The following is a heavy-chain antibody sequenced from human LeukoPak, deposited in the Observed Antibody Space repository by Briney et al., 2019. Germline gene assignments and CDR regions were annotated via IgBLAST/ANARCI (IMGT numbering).Heavy chain of an antibody. D-gene: IGHD3-10*01. V-gene: IGHV4-4*02. CDR3: ARVTGFGELLYGWFDP. Sequence: SGTLSLTCAVSGGSISSSNWWSWVRQPPGKGLEWIGELYHSGSTNYNPSLKSRVNILVDKTKNQFSLKLSSVTAADTAVYYCARVTGFGELLYGWFDPWGQGTLVTVSS. CDR2: LYHSGST. J-gene: IGHJ5*02. CDR1: GGSISSSNW.